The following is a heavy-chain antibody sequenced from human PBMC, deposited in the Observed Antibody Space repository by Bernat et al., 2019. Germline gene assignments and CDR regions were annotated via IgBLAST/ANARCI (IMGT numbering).Heavy chain of an antibody. D-gene: IGHD3-22*01. CDR1: GFTFSNAW. V-gene: IGHV3-15*07. J-gene: IGHJ4*02. CDR2: IKSKTDGGTT. Sequence: EVQLVESGGGLVKPGGSLRLSCAASGFTFSNAWMNWVRQAPGKGLEWVGRIKSKTDGGTTDYAAPVKGRFTISRDDSKNTLYLQMNSLKTEDTAVYYCTTGYYYDSSGYYHKGDFDYWGQGTLVTVSS. CDR3: TTGYYYDSSGYYHKGDFDY.